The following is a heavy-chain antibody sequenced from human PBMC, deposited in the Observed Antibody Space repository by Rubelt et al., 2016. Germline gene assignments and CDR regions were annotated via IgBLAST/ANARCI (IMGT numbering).Heavy chain of an antibody. V-gene: IGHV1-18*01. D-gene: IGHD1-26*01. J-gene: IGHJ4*02. CDR3: ARDRASVISSGSYFDY. CDR2: ISAYNGHT. CDR1: GYTFTSYG. Sequence: QVQLVQSGAEVKKPGASVKVSCKASGYTFTSYGISWVRQAPGQGLEWLGWISAYNGHTNYAQKLPGRVTLTPVTSTRTADMELRSLRFYDTAVYFCARDRASVISSGSYFDYWGQGTLVAVSS.